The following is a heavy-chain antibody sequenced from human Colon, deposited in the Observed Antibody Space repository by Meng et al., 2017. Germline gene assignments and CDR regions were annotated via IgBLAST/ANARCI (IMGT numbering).Heavy chain of an antibody. J-gene: IGHJ5*02. V-gene: IGHV4-61*08. D-gene: IGHD2-21*02. CDR3: ARVNGDFDEAWFDP. CDR2: VYYTGNT. CDR1: GGSVSSGDYY. Sequence: QGQLKEPGPGRVRPSETLSLTCTVSGGSVSSGDYYWSWIRQPPGKGLEWLGYVYYTGNTNYNPSLKNRVTISLDTSNNQFSLKLTSMTAADAAIYYCARVNGDFDEAWFDPWGQGTLVTVSS.